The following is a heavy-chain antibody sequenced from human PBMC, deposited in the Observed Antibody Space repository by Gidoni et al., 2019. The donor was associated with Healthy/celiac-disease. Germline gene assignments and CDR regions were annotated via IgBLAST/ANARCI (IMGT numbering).Heavy chain of an antibody. CDR1: GFTVSSNY. Sequence: EVQLVESGGGLVQPGGSLRLSCAASGFTVSSNYMSWVRQAPGKGLEWVSVIYSGGSTYYADSVKGRFTISRDNSKNTLYLQMNSLRAEDTAVYYCARSLAVAGSYYFDYWGQGTLVTVSS. CDR2: IYSGGST. V-gene: IGHV3-66*01. D-gene: IGHD6-19*01. CDR3: ARSLAVAGSYYFDY. J-gene: IGHJ4*02.